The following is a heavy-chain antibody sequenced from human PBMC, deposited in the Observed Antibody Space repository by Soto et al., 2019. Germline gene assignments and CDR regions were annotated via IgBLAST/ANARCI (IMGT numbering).Heavy chain of an antibody. D-gene: IGHD3-16*01. Sequence: ASVEVSFKAFGWGFTSCGIGWAGQAPGQGLEWMGWINAYNGNTNYAQNFQGRVTLTTDTSTSTAYMELRSLRSNDTAAYYWAMVDVYVTASPQDVWG. V-gene: IGHV1-18*01. CDR3: AMVDVYVTASPQDV. CDR2: INAYNGNT. CDR1: GWGFTSCG. J-gene: IGHJ6*02.